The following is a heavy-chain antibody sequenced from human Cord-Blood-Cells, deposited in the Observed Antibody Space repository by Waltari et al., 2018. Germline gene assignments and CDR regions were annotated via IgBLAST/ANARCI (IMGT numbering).Heavy chain of an antibody. V-gene: IGHV1-2*02. CDR1: GYTFTGYY. CDR2: INPNSGGT. CDR3: ATRNSSSWYY. J-gene: IGHJ4*02. D-gene: IGHD6-13*01. Sequence: QVQLVQSGAEVKKPGASVKVSGKASGYTFTGYYRRWVRQAPGQGLEWMGWINPNSGGTNYAQKFQGRVTMTRDTSISSAYMELSRLRSDDTAVYYCATRNSSSWYYWGQGTLVTVSS.